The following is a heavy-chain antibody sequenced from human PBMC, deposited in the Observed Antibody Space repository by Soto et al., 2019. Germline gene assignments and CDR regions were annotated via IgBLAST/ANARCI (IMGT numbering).Heavy chain of an antibody. CDR2: IYPGDSDT. V-gene: IGHV5-51*01. D-gene: IGHD1-26*01. J-gene: IGHJ4*02. Sequence: PGESLKISCKASEYTFRNYWIAWVRQMPGKGLECMGIIYPGDSDTKYSPSFRGQVTISADKSVSNAYLQWSSLRASDTAMYYCATLDRRNSVSGFDSWGQGTPVTVSS. CDR3: ATLDRRNSVSGFDS. CDR1: EYTFRNYW.